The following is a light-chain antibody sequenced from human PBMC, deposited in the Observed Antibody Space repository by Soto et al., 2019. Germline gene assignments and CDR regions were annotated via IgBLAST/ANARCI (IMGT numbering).Light chain of an antibody. Sequence: EIVLTQSPGTLSLSPGERATLSCRASQSVSSSYLAWYQQKPGQAPRLLTYGASSRATGIPDRFSGSGSGTDFTLTISRLEPEDFAVYYCQQYGSSPYTFGPGTKLEIK. J-gene: IGKJ2*01. CDR2: GAS. CDR3: QQYGSSPYT. V-gene: IGKV3-20*01. CDR1: QSVSSSY.